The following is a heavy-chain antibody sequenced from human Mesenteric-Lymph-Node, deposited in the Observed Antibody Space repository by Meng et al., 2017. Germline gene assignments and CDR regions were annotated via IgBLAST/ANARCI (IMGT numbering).Heavy chain of an antibody. CDR1: GDSVFSNSAT. J-gene: IGHJ4*02. CDR3: ARSGSSGWIDY. D-gene: IGHD6-19*01. Sequence: QSHKSGPTTVKPPPPLPPTCAISGDSVFSNSATWNWIRQSPSRGLEWLGRTYDRSKWFSDYAISVRSRITINPDTSKNQFSLQLDSVTPEDTAVYYCARSGSSGWIDYWGQGTLVTVSS. V-gene: IGHV6-1*01. CDR2: TYDRSKWFS.